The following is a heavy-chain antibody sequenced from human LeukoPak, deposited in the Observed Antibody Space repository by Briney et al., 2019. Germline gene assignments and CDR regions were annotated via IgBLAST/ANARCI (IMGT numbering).Heavy chain of an antibody. D-gene: IGHD3-16*01. V-gene: IGHV1-46*01. Sequence: ASLKVSCKASGYTFSGFYVHWVRQAPGQGLEWMGIIKVSGGRTDYAQKFQGRVTMTRDMSTSTVYMELSNLRSEDTAVYYCARGGGRGRTGFDYWGQGTLVTVSS. CDR3: ARGGGRGRTGFDY. J-gene: IGHJ4*02. CDR2: IKVSGGRT. CDR1: GYTFSGFY.